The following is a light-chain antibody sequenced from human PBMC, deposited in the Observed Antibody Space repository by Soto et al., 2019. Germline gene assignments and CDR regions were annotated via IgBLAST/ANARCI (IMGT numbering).Light chain of an antibody. V-gene: IGKV1-8*01. J-gene: IGKJ4*01. Sequence: AIRMTQSPSSFSASTGDRVTITCRASQGISSYLAWYQQKPGKAPKLLIYAASTLQSGVPSRFSGSGSGPEFTLTISCLQSEDFATYYCQQYYSYPLTFGGGTQVEIK. CDR2: AAS. CDR3: QQYYSYPLT. CDR1: QGISSY.